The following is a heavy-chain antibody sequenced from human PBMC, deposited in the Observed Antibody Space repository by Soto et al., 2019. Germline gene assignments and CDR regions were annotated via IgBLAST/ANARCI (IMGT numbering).Heavy chain of an antibody. V-gene: IGHV4-34*01. Sequence: SETLSLTCAVYGGSFSGYYWSWIRQPPGKGLEWIGEINHSGSTNYNPSLKSRVTISVDTSKNQFSLELSSVTAADTAVYYCARVRFLEWLTNWFDPWGQGTLVTVSS. CDR3: ARVRFLEWLTNWFDP. CDR2: INHSGST. D-gene: IGHD3-3*01. J-gene: IGHJ5*02. CDR1: GGSFSGYY.